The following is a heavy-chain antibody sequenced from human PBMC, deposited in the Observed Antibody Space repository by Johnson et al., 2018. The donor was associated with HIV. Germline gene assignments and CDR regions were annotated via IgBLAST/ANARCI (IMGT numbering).Heavy chain of an antibody. CDR1: GFTFSNYW. CDR2: ISYDGSNK. CDR3: ARESDMVSAFDF. V-gene: IGHV3-30*03. Sequence: VQLVESGGGLVQPGGSLRLSCAASGFTFSNYWMNWVRQAPGKGLEWVAVISYDGSNKYYADSVKGRFTISRDNSKNTLYLQMNSLRAEDTAVYYCARESDMVSAFDFWGQGTMVTVSS. D-gene: IGHD3-10*01. J-gene: IGHJ3*01.